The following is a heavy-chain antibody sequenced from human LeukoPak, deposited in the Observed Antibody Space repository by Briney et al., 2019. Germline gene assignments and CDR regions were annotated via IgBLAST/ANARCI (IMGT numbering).Heavy chain of an antibody. J-gene: IGHJ6*02. CDR2: IYYSGST. CDR1: GGSISSGDYS. V-gene: IGHV4-30-4*01. CDR3: ARDSPRYSSGWYYYYYGMDV. Sequence: PSETLSLTCSVSGGSISSGDYSWSWSRQPPGKGLEWIGYIYYSGSTYYNPSLKSRVTISVDTSKNQFSLKLSSVTAADTAVYYCARDSPRYSSGWYYYYYGMDVWGQGTTVTVSS. D-gene: IGHD6-19*01.